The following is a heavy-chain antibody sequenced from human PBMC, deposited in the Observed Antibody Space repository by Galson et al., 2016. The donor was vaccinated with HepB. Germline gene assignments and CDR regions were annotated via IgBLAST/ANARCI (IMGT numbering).Heavy chain of an antibody. CDR3: ARGSAFGGVDI. V-gene: IGHV4-30-4*01. J-gene: IGHJ3*02. CDR2: IYYSGST. CDR1: GGSISSGDYY. Sequence: TLSLTCTVSGGSISSGDYYWSWIRQPPGKGLEWIGYIYYSGSTYHSPSLKSRVTISVDTSKNQFSLKLNSVTAADTAVYYCARGSAFGGVDIWGQGTMVTVSS. D-gene: IGHD3-16*01.